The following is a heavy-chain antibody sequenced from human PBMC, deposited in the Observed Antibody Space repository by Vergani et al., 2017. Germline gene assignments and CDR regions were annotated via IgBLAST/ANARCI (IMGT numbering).Heavy chain of an antibody. V-gene: IGHV3-30*01. CDR1: GFTFSSYA. D-gene: IGHD4-17*01. Sequence: QVQLVESGGGVVQPGRSLRLSCAASGFTFSSYAMHWVRQAPGKGLEWVAVIYSGGSTYYADSVKGRFTISRHNSKNTLYLQMNSLRAEDTAVYYCARAEEAYGDYENGMDVWGQGTTVTVSS. CDR3: ARAEEAYGDYENGMDV. J-gene: IGHJ6*02. CDR2: IYSGGST.